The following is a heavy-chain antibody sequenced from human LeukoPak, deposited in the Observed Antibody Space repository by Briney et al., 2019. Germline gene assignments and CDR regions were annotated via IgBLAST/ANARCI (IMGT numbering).Heavy chain of an antibody. CDR3: ARGRLRYCSGGSCLRTTFDY. J-gene: IGHJ4*02. Sequence: ASVKVSCKASGGTFSSYAISWLRQAPGQGLEWMGGIIPIFGTANYAQKFQGRVTITADESTSTAYMELSSLRSEDTAVYYCARGRLRYCSGGSCLRTTFDYWGQGTLVTVSS. CDR1: GGTFSSYA. CDR2: IIPIFGTA. V-gene: IGHV1-69*13. D-gene: IGHD2-15*01.